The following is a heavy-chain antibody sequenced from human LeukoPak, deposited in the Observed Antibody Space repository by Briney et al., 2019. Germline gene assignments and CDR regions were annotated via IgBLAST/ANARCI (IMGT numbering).Heavy chain of an antibody. Sequence: GGSLRLSCAASGFTFSSYWMHWVRQAPGKGLVWVSRINSDGSSTSYADSEKGRFTISRDNAKNTLCLQMNSLRAEDTAVYYCARGVGYCSSTSCYWWFDPWGQGTLVTVSS. CDR1: GFTFSSYW. CDR3: ARGVGYCSSTSCYWWFDP. J-gene: IGHJ5*02. D-gene: IGHD2-2*01. CDR2: INSDGSST. V-gene: IGHV3-74*01.